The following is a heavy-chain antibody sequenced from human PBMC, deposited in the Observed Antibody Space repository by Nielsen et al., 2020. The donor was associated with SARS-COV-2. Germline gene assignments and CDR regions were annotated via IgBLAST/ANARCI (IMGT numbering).Heavy chain of an antibody. V-gene: IGHV6-1*01. CDR3: ARARGAYGDYYYYYYTDV. D-gene: IGHD4-17*01. Sequence: WIRQSPSRGPEWLGRTYYRSKWNNDYAVSVKSRITINPDTSKNQFSLHLNSVTPEDTAVYYCARARGAYGDYYYYYYTDVWGKGTTVTVSS. J-gene: IGHJ6*03. CDR2: TYYRSKWNN.